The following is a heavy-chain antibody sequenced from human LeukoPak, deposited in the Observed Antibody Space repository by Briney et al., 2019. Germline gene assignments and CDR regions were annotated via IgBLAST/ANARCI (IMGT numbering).Heavy chain of an antibody. V-gene: IGHV3-53*01. D-gene: IGHD3-22*01. CDR1: GFTFSTYA. Sequence: GGSLRLSCAASGFTFSTYAMSWVRQAPGKGLECVSVIYSGATTYYADSVKGRFTISRDNSKNTLYLQMNSLRAEDTAVYYCARNKDSSGYYHNPYYFDYWGQGTLVTVSS. CDR3: ARNKDSSGYYHNPYYFDY. CDR2: IYSGATT. J-gene: IGHJ4*02.